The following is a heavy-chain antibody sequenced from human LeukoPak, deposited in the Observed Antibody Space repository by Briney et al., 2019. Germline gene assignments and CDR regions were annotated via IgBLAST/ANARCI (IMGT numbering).Heavy chain of an antibody. D-gene: IGHD5-18*01. V-gene: IGHV3-74*01. CDR2: INGDGTST. CDR3: ARSGGYNRLDY. CDR1: GFTFSTYW. J-gene: IGHJ4*02. Sequence: GGSLRLSCAASGFTFSTYWMYWFRQASGRGLVWVSRINGDGTSTSYADSVKGRFTISRDNAENTLYLQMNSLRAEDTAVYYCARSGGYNRLDYWGQGTLVTVSS.